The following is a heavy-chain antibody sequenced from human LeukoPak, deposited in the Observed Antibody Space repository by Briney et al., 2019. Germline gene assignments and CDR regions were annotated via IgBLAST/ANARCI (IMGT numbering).Heavy chain of an antibody. V-gene: IGHV3-7*01. CDR3: ARDCSSTSCYFYYYHYMDV. CDR2: IKQDGSEK. J-gene: IGHJ6*03. CDR1: GFTFSSYW. D-gene: IGHD2-2*01. Sequence: GGSLRLSCAASGFTFSSYWMSWVRQAPGKGLEWVANIKQDGSEKYYVDSVKGRFTISRDNAKNSLYLQMNSLRAEDTAVYYCARDCSSTSCYFYYYHYMDVWGKGTTVTVSS.